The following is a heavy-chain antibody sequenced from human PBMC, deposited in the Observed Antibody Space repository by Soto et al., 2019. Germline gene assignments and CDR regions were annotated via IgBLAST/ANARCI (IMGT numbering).Heavy chain of an antibody. CDR3: ARVHAMVVAGSTFDY. Sequence: SETLSLTCTVSGDSISSGSYWGWIRQPPGEGPEWIASIYHGGTTFYNPSLKSRISISVDTSKNQFSLRLTSVTAADTATYYCARVHAMVVAGSTFDYWGPGTLVTVSS. D-gene: IGHD5-18*01. CDR1: GDSISSGSY. J-gene: IGHJ4*03. V-gene: IGHV4-38-2*02. CDR2: IYHGGTT.